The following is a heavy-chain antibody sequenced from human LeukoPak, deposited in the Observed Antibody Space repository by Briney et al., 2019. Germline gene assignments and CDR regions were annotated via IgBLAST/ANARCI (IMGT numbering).Heavy chain of an antibody. CDR1: SGSINNYF. CDR3: ARDRDYRNWYFDL. CDR2: IYSSGTF. V-gene: IGHV4-4*07. Sequence: SETLSLTCTVSSGSINNYFWNWIRQPAGKGLEWIGRIYSSGTFNYNPSLTSRVTMSVDTSKNHFSLKLSSVTAADTAVYYCARDRDYRNWYFDLWGRGTLVSVSS. J-gene: IGHJ2*01. D-gene: IGHD3-16*02.